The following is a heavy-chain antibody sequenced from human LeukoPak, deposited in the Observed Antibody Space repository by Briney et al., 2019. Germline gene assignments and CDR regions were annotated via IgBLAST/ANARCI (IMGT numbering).Heavy chain of an antibody. CDR2: IYCSGST. CDR1: GGSISSYY. D-gene: IGHD6-19*01. V-gene: IGHV4-59*01. CDR3: AREGIAVADELDI. Sequence: SETLSLTCTVSGGSISSYYWSWIRQPPGKGLEWIGYIYCSGSTNYNPSLKSRVTISVDTSKNQFSLKLSSVTAADTAVYYCAREGIAVADELDIWGQGTMVTVSS. J-gene: IGHJ3*02.